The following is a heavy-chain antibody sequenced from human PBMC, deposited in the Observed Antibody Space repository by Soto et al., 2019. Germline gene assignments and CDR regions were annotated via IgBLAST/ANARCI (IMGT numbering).Heavy chain of an antibody. V-gene: IGHV1-8*01. CDR3: ARLMSGCSGGSCYFAFDI. CDR1: GYTFTSYD. D-gene: IGHD2-15*01. Sequence: QVQLVQSGAEVKKPGASVKVSCKASGYTFTSYDINWVRQATGQGLEWMGWMNPNSGNTGYAQKFQGRVNMTRNTSISTAYMELSSLRSEDTAVYYCARLMSGCSGGSCYFAFDIWGQGTMVTVSS. CDR2: MNPNSGNT. J-gene: IGHJ3*02.